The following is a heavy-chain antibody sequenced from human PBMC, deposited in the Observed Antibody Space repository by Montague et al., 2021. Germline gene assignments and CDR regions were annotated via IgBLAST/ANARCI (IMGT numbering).Heavy chain of an antibody. J-gene: IGHJ5*02. CDR2: IYYSGNS. CDR1: GASITSNIYY. Sequence: SETLSLTCTVSGASITSNIYYWGWTRQSPGKGLGWIGSIYYSGNSFYQPSLKSRITMAVDTSKNQFSLKLSSVTAADTAIYYCARVFSSWYLGWFDPWGQGTLVTVSS. V-gene: IGHV4-39*07. D-gene: IGHD6-13*01. CDR3: ARVFSSWYLGWFDP.